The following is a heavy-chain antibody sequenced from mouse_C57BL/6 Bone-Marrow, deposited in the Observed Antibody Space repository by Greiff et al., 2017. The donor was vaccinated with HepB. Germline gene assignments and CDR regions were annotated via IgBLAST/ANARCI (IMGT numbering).Heavy chain of an antibody. D-gene: IGHD2-12*01. Sequence: QVQLQQPGAELVKPGASVKLSCKASGYTFTSYWMQWVKQRPGQGLEWIGEIDPSDSYTNYNQKFKGKATLTVDTASSTAYIQLSSLTSEDSAVSYCSRGRRGSYFDYWGQGTTLTVSS. CDR1: GYTFTSYW. CDR2: IDPSDSYT. V-gene: IGHV1-50*01. J-gene: IGHJ2*01. CDR3: SRGRRGSYFDY.